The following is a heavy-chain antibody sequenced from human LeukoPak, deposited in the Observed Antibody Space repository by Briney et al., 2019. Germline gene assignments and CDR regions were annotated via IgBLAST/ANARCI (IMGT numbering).Heavy chain of an antibody. V-gene: IGHV3-23*01. CDR3: AKVILFGELLYYSINFDY. Sequence: GGTLRLSCAASGFTFSSYGMSWVRQAPGKGLEWVSAISGSGGSTYYADSVKGRFTISRDNSKNTLYLQMNSLRAEDTAVYYCAKVILFGELLYYSINFDYWGQGILVTVSS. CDR1: GFTFSSYG. D-gene: IGHD3-10*02. CDR2: ISGSGGST. J-gene: IGHJ4*02.